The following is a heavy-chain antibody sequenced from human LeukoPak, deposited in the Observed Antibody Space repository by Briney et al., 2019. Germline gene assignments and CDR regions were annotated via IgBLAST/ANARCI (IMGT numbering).Heavy chain of an antibody. CDR3: AKVAGVNKQWLPHYYYYYGMDV. CDR2: ISYDGSNK. J-gene: IGHJ6*02. CDR1: GFTFSSYG. V-gene: IGHV3-30*18. Sequence: GRSLRLSSAASGFTFSSYGMHWVRQAPGKGLEWVAVISYDGSNKYYADSVKGRFTISRDNSKNTLYLQMNSLRAEDTAVYYCAKVAGVNKQWLPHYYYYYGMDVWGQGTTVTVSS. D-gene: IGHD6-19*01.